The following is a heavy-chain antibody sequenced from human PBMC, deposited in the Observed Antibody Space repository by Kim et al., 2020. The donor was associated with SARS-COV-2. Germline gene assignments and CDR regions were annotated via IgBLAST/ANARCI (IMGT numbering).Heavy chain of an antibody. CDR2: IYYSGST. CDR3: ARAPITMIVMVTAFDY. D-gene: IGHD3-22*01. CDR1: GGSISSGGYY. V-gene: IGHV4-31*03. J-gene: IGHJ4*02. Sequence: SETLSLTCTVSGGSISSGGYYWSWIRQHPGKGLEWIGYIYYSGSTYYNPSLKSRVTISVDTSKNQFSLKLSSVTAADTAVYYCARAPITMIVMVTAFDYWGQGTLVTVSS.